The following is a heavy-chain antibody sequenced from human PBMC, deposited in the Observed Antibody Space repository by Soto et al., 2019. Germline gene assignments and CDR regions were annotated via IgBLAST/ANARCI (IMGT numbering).Heavy chain of an antibody. CDR1: GFTFSSYG. CDR2: TRNKANSYTT. D-gene: IGHD3-22*01. Sequence: GGSLRFSCAASGFTFSSYGMHWVRQAPGKGLEWVGRTRNKANSYTTEYAASVKGRFTISRDDSKNSLYLQMNSLKTEDTAVYYCARVRSSSGYYYSYFDYWGQGTLVTVSS. CDR3: ARVRSSSGYYYSYFDY. J-gene: IGHJ4*02. V-gene: IGHV3-72*01.